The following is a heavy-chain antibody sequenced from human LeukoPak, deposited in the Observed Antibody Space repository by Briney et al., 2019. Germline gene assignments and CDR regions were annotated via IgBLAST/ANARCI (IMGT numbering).Heavy chain of an antibody. V-gene: IGHV4-34*01. Sequence: ASETLSLTCAVYGGSFSGYYWSWIRQPPGKGLEWIGEINHSGSTNYNPSLKSRVTISVDTSKNQFSLKLSSVTAADTAVYYCATLGIEFTTFDYWGQGTLVTVSS. CDR3: ATLGIEFTTFDY. D-gene: IGHD3-22*01. CDR1: GGSFSGYY. J-gene: IGHJ4*02. CDR2: INHSGST.